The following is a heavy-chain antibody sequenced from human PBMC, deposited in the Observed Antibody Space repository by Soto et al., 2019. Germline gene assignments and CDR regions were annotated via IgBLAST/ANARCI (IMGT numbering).Heavy chain of an antibody. CDR3: TSDRKIGPTVNFFHY. V-gene: IGHV3-49*03. CDR2: IRSKAYGGTT. J-gene: IGHJ4*02. D-gene: IGHD4-17*01. Sequence: GGSLRLSCTASGFTFGDYAMSWFRQAPGKGLEWVGFIRSKAYGGTTEYAASVKGRFTISRDDSKSIAYLQMNSLKTEDTAVYYCTSDRKIGPTVNFFHYWGQGPLVTVSS. CDR1: GFTFGDYA.